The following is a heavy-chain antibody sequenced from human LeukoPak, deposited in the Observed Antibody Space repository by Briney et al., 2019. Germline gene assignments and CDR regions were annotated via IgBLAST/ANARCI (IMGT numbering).Heavy chain of an antibody. D-gene: IGHD2-2*01. CDR1: GGSFSGYY. V-gene: IGHV4-34*01. J-gene: IGHJ5*02. CDR3: ARTLGYCSSTSCYLNWFAP. CDR2: INHSGST. Sequence: SETLSLTCAVYGGSFSGYYWSWIRQPPGKGLEWIGEINHSGSTNYNPSLKRRVTLSVDTSKNQLSLKLSSVTAADTAVYYCARTLGYCSSTSCYLNWFAPWGQGTLVTVSS.